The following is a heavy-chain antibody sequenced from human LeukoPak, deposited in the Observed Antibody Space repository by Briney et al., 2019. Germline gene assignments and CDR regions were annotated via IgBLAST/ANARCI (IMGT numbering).Heavy chain of an antibody. V-gene: IGHV1-69*13. D-gene: IGHD6-13*01. CDR3: ARAPLDYYYYGMDV. J-gene: IGHJ6*02. CDR1: GGTFSSYA. CDR2: IIPIFGTA. Sequence: SVKVSCKASGGTFSSYAISWVRQAPGQGLEWMGGIIPIFGTANYAQKFQGRATITADESTGTAYMELSSLRSEDTAVYYCARAPLDYYYYGMDVWGQGTTVTVSS.